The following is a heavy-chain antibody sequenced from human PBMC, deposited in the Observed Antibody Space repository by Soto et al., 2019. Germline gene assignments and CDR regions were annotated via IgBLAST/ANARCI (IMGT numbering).Heavy chain of an antibody. CDR2: INAGNGNT. D-gene: IGHD3-22*01. CDR1: GYTFTSYA. J-gene: IGHJ4*02. CDR3: ARVRAYYYDSSGYYNY. Sequence: ASVKVSCKASGYTFTSYAMHWVRQAPGQRLEWMGWINAGNGNTKYSQKLQGRVTITTDTSTSTAYMELSSLRSDDTAVYYCARVRAYYYDSSGYYNYWGQGTLVTVSS. V-gene: IGHV1-3*01.